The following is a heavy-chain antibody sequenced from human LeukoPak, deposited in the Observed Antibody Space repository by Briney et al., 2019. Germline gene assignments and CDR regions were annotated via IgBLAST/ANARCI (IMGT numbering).Heavy chain of an antibody. V-gene: IGHV1-69*05. Sequence: SVKVSCKASGGAFTSYAISWVRQAPGQGLEWMGRIIPIFGTGNYAQTFQGRGTITTDESTSTTYMQLRSLRSEAAAVYYCASWNTIGGSWIQLWLDYWGQGTLVTVSA. D-gene: IGHD5-18*01. CDR1: GGAFTSYA. CDR2: IIPIFGTG. CDR3: ASWNTIGGSWIQLWLDY. J-gene: IGHJ4*02.